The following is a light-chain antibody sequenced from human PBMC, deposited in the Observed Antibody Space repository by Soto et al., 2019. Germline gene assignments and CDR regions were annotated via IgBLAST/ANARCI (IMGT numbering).Light chain of an antibody. V-gene: IGLV2-8*01. CDR2: EVV. J-gene: IGLJ1*01. CDR1: SSDIGVYDF. Sequence: QSVLTQPPSVSGSPGQSITVSCTGTSSDIGVYDFVSWYQHHPGKAPRLIIYEVVQRPSGVPDRFSGSKSGNTASLTVSGLQAADEADYFCKSYAGSNTYVFGSGTKV. CDR3: KSYAGSNTYV.